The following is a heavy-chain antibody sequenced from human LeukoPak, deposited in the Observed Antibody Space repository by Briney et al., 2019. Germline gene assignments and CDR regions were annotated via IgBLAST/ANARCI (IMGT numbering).Heavy chain of an antibody. CDR1: GVSISSYY. D-gene: IGHD3-9*01. J-gene: IGHJ2*01. Sequence: SETLPLTCTVSGVSISSYYWSWLRQHAGKGLEWVGRIYTSGSTNYNPSLKSRVTMSVDTSKNQFSLKLSSVTAADTAVYYCARDGGYDILTGYSHWYFDLWGRGTLVTVSS. V-gene: IGHV4-4*07. CDR3: ARDGGYDILTGYSHWYFDL. CDR2: IYTSGST.